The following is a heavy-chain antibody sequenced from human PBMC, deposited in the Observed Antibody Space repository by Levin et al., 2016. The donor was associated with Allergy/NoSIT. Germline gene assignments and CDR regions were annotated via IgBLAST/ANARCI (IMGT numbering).Heavy chain of an antibody. CDR2: IYPDDSDT. V-gene: IGHV5-51*01. J-gene: IGHJ1*01. D-gene: IGHD2-8*01. Sequence: VRQMPGKGLEWMGNIYPDDSDTRYSPSFEGQVTISADKSINTAYLQWSTLKASDTAMYYCARLPGEDVGLMDRKGHWGQGTLVTVSS. CDR3: ARLPGEDVGLMDRKGH.